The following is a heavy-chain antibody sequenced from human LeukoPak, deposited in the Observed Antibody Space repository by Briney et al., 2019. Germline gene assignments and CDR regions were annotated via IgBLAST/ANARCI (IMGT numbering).Heavy chain of an antibody. Sequence: ASVKVSCKASGYTFPNYDINWVRQATGHGLEWMGWMNPDIGNTAYVQKFQGRVTMTRNTSISTAYMELSSLRSEDTAVYYCARSLSLVRGVIHYFDNWGQGTLVTVSS. CDR3: ARSLSLVRGVIHYFDN. CDR2: MNPDIGNT. D-gene: IGHD3-10*01. V-gene: IGHV1-8*01. J-gene: IGHJ4*02. CDR1: GYTFPNYD.